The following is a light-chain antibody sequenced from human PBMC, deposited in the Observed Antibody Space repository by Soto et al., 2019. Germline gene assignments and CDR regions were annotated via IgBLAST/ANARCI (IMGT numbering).Light chain of an antibody. V-gene: IGKV3-20*01. Sequence: EIVLTQSPGTLSLSPGERATLSCRASQRVSSSYLAWYQQKPGQAPTLLIYGASNRATGIPDRFSGSGSGTDFTLTISRLEPEDFAVYYCQQYGSSGTFGQGTKVDIK. CDR2: GAS. J-gene: IGKJ1*01. CDR1: QRVSSSY. CDR3: QQYGSSGT.